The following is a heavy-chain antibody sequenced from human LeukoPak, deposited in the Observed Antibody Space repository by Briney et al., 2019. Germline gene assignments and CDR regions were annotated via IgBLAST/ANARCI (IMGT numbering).Heavy chain of an antibody. CDR1: GFTFSSYS. Sequence: GSLRLSCAASGFTFSSYSMNWVRQAPGKGLEWIGEINHSGSTNYNPSLKSRVTISVDTSKNQFSLKLSSVTAADTAVYYCARPVSGSSGWYYNYWGQGTLVTVSS. J-gene: IGHJ4*02. CDR2: INHSGST. CDR3: ARPVSGSSGWYYNY. V-gene: IGHV4-34*01. D-gene: IGHD6-19*01.